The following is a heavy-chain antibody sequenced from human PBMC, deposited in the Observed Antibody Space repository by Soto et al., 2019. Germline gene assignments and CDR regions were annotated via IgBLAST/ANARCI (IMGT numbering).Heavy chain of an antibody. CDR2: INAGNGNT. Sequence: QVQLVQSGAEVKKPGASVKVSCKASGYTFTSYAMHWVRQAPGQRLEWMGWINAGNGNTKYSQKFQGRVTIPRDTSASTAYIDRRSLRSEDTAVYYCARVRCSRTSCSYNWFDPWGQGTLVTVSS. J-gene: IGHJ5*02. CDR3: ARVRCSRTSCSYNWFDP. CDR1: GYTFTSYA. D-gene: IGHD2-2*01. V-gene: IGHV1-3*01.